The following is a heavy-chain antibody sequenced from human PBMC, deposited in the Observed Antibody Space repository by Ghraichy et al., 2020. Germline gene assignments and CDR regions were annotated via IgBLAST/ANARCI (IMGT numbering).Heavy chain of an antibody. D-gene: IGHD1-26*01. CDR3: ARWGTSGSQDY. V-gene: IGHV3-33*01. J-gene: IGHJ4*02. CDR1: GFTFSNSG. CDR2: IWFDGSKK. Sequence: LSLTCAASGFTFSNSGMHWVRQAPGKGLEWVAVIWFDGSKKYHADSVKGRFAISRDNSKNTLYLQMNSLRAEDTAVYYCARWGTSGSQDYWGQGTLVTVSS.